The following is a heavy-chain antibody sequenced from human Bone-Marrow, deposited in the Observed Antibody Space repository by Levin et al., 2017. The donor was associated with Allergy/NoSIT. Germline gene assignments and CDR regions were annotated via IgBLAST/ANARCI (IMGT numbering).Heavy chain of an antibody. CDR1: GFTFSSYA. CDR2: IGATGGST. D-gene: IGHD5-12*01. CDR3: AKERAYNDYFDY. J-gene: IGHJ4*02. Sequence: PGGSLRLSCAASGFTFSSYAMSWVRQAPGKGLEWVSAIGATGGSTYYADSVKGRFTISRDNSKNTLYLQMNSLRAEDTAVYYCAKERAYNDYFDYWGQGTLVTVSS. V-gene: IGHV3-23*01.